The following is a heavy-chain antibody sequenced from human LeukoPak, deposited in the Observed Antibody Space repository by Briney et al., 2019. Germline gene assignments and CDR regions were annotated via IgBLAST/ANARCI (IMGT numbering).Heavy chain of an antibody. CDR2: IYHSGST. CDR1: GHSISSGYY. J-gene: IGHJ4*02. Sequence: SETLSLTCTVSGHSISSGYYWGWIRQPPGKGLEWIGSIYHSGSTYYNPSLKSRVTISVDTSKNQFSLKLSSVTAADTAVYYCASGYRGAAAGYYFDYWGQGTLVTVSS. D-gene: IGHD6-13*01. CDR3: ASGYRGAAAGYYFDY. V-gene: IGHV4-38-2*02.